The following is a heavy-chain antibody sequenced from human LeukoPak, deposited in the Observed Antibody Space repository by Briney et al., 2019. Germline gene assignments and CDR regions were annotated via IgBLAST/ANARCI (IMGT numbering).Heavy chain of an antibody. CDR3: AKDVAAVGTIPDY. CDR2: IDARSGIT. J-gene: IGHJ4*02. V-gene: IGHV3-48*01. D-gene: IGHD6-13*01. Sequence: GGSLRLSCAASGFTFTIFGLNWVRQAPGKVPEWVSYIDARSGITYYADSVQGRFTISRDNAQESVFLQMNSLRADDTAVYYCAKDVAAVGTIPDYWGQGTLVTVSS. CDR1: GFTFTIFG.